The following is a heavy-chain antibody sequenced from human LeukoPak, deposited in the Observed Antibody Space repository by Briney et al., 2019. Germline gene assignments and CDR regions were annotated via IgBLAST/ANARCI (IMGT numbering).Heavy chain of an antibody. CDR1: GYTFTSYG. Sequence: ASVKVSCKASGYTFTSYGISWVRRAPGQGLEWMGWISAYNGNTNYAQKLQGRVTMTTDTSTSTAYMELRSLRSDDTAVYYCARSIAAAGLLDYWGQGTLVTVSS. J-gene: IGHJ4*02. CDR3: ARSIAAAGLLDY. D-gene: IGHD6-13*01. CDR2: ISAYNGNT. V-gene: IGHV1-18*01.